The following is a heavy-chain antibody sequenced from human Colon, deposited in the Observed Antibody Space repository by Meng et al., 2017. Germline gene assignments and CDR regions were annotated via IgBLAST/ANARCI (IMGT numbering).Heavy chain of an antibody. Sequence: GESLKISCAASGFTFDDYTMHWVRQAPGKGLEWVSLISWDGGSTYYADSVKGRFTISRDNSKNSLYLQMNSLRTEDTALYYCAKDGSDSSGYYRRRGEWYFDLWGHGTLVTVSS. CDR1: GFTFDDYT. CDR2: ISWDGGST. CDR3: AKDGSDSSGYYRRRGEWYFDL. J-gene: IGHJ2*01. V-gene: IGHV3-43*01. D-gene: IGHD3-22*01.